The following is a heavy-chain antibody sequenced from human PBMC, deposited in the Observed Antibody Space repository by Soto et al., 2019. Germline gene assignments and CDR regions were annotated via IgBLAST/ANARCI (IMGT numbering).Heavy chain of an antibody. D-gene: IGHD1-26*01. CDR2: IWYDGSNK. J-gene: IGHJ4*02. CDR1: GFTFSSYG. Sequence: QVQLVESGGGVVQPGRSLRLSCAASGFTFSSYGMHWVRQAPGKGLEWVAVIWYDGSNKYYADSVKGRFTISRDNSKNTRYLQMNSLRAEDTAVYYCARDRDEWEPSAFDYWGQGTLVTVSS. V-gene: IGHV3-33*01. CDR3: ARDRDEWEPSAFDY.